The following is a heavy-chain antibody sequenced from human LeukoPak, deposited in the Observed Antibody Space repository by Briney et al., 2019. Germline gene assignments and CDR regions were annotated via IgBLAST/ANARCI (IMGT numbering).Heavy chain of an antibody. CDR3: ARSGLLWFGELLYGYDAFDI. CDR2: IYPGDSDT. V-gene: IGHV5-51*01. J-gene: IGHJ3*02. CDR1: GYSFTSYW. Sequence: GESLKISCKGSGYSFTSYWIGWVRQMPGKGLEWMGIIYPGDSDTRYSPSFQGQVTISADKSISTAYLQWSSLKASDTAMYYCARSGLLWFGELLYGYDAFDIWGQGTMVTVSS. D-gene: IGHD3-10*01.